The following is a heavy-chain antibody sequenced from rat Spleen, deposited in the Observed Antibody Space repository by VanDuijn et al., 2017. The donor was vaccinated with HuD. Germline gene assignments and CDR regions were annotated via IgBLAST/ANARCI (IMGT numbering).Heavy chain of an antibody. CDR3: ARGKDWFAY. CDR1: GFTFSDYN. Sequence: EVQLVESGGGLVQPGGSLKLSCAASGFTFSDYNMAWVRQAPKKGLEWVATILYDGSSTYYRDSVKGRFTISRDNAKSTLYLQMDSLRSEDTATYYCARGKDWFAYWGQGTLVTVSS. V-gene: IGHV5S10*01. J-gene: IGHJ3*01. CDR2: ILYDGSST.